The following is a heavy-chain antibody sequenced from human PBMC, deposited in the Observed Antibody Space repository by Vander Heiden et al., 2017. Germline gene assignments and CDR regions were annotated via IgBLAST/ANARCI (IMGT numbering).Heavy chain of an antibody. CDR3: ARDADGVAVGGFDF. J-gene: IGHJ4*02. CDR2: VRFDGTNK. Sequence: QVQLVESGGGVVQPGRSLRLSCAASGFTFSRYIIHWVRQAPGKGLEWVAVVRFDGTNKQYADSVKGRFTISRDYSKNTVYLQMNSLRVDDTAVYYCARDADGVAVGGFDFWGQGTLVTVSP. V-gene: IGHV3-33*01. CDR1: GFTFSRYI. D-gene: IGHD2-8*01.